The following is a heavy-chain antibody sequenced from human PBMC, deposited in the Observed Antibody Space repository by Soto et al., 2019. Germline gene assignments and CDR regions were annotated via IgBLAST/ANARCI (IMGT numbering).Heavy chain of an antibody. CDR1: GFTLSDHA. V-gene: IGHV3-9*01. Sequence: SVRLACATSGFTLSDHAIHWVRQAPGKGLEWVAGIHWHSGNTAYADSVKGRFTISGDTAKNSLYLQMNSLRAEDTALYYCAKVVTPLYVYDSRWGGFDFSCQGTLVTVST. J-gene: IGHJ4*02. D-gene: IGHD3-22*01. CDR3: AKVVTPLYVYDSRWGGFDF. CDR2: IHWHSGNT.